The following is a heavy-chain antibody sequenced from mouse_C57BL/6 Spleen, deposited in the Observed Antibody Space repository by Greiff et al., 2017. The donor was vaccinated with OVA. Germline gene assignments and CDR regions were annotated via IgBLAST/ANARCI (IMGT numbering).Heavy chain of an antibody. D-gene: IGHD1-1*01. CDR2: IDPSDSYT. Sequence: QVQLQQPGAELVMPGASVKLSCKASGYTFTSYWMHWVKQRPGQGLEWIGEIDPSDSYTNYNQKFKGKSTVTVDKSSSTAYMQLSSLTSEDSAVYYCARTKKPNYHYYAMDYWGQGTSVTVSS. V-gene: IGHV1-69*01. CDR1: GYTFTSYW. J-gene: IGHJ4*01. CDR3: ARTKKPNYHYYAMDY.